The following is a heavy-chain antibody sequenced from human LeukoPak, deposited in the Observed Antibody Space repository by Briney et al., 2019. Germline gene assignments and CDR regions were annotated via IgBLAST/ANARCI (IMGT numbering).Heavy chain of an antibody. CDR1: GYNFPNYG. CDR2: ISGYNGDT. D-gene: IGHD3-22*01. Sequence: GASVKVSCKASGYNFPNYGISWVRQAPGQGLEWMGWISGYNGDTNYAQKFQGRVTMTTDTSTSTAYMELRSLRSDDTAVYYCARDLDSTGYYDYWGQGTLVPVSS. V-gene: IGHV1-18*01. CDR3: ARDLDSTGYYDY. J-gene: IGHJ4*02.